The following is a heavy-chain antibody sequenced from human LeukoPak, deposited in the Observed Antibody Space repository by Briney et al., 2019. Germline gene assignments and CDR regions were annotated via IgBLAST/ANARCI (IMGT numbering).Heavy chain of an antibody. Sequence: GGSLRLSCAASGFTFSSYAMHWVRQAPGKGLEWVAVISYDGSNKYYADSVKGRFTISRDNSKDTLYLQMNSLRAEDTAVYYCARAIIWFGELSYYFDYWGQGTLVTVSS. CDR3: ARAIIWFGELSYYFDY. CDR2: ISYDGSNK. D-gene: IGHD3-10*01. CDR1: GFTFSSYA. V-gene: IGHV3-30*01. J-gene: IGHJ4*02.